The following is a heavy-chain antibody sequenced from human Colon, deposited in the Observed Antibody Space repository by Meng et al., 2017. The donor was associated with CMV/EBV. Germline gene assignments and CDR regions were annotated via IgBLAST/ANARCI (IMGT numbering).Heavy chain of an antibody. V-gene: IGHV3-19*01. J-gene: IGHJ6*02. CDR1: GFTFSNSD. Sequence: GGSLRLSCAASGFTFSNSDMNWVRQAPGKGLEWVSGVSWNGSRTHYADSVKGRFIISRDNSRNFLYQQMNGLRTEDTAVYYCSVILASGPRRYYGMNVWGQGTAVTVSS. CDR2: VSWNGSRT. CDR3: SVILASGPRRYYGMNV. D-gene: IGHD3/OR15-3a*01.